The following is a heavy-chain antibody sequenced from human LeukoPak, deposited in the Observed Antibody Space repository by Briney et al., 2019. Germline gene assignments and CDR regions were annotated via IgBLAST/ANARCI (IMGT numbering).Heavy chain of an antibody. V-gene: IGHV1-2*02. CDR1: GYTLTAYY. CDR3: ASERLNNAFDI. Sequence: ASVKVSCKASGYTLTAYYVRWVRQAPGQGLEWMGWTNPNSGGSNSAQKFQGRVTMTRDTSLNTAYMELSRLTSDDTAVYFCASERLNNAFDIWGQGTMVTVSS. D-gene: IGHD1-14*01. J-gene: IGHJ3*02. CDR2: TNPNSGGS.